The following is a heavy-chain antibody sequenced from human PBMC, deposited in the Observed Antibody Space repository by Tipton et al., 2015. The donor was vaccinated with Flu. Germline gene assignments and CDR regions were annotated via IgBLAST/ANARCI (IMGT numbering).Heavy chain of an antibody. J-gene: IGHJ3*02. CDR2: INHSGST. CDR1: GGSFSGYY. CDR3: ARGRRPPYAFDI. V-gene: IGHV4-34*01. Sequence: GLVKPSETLSLTCAVYGGSFSGYYWSWIRQPPGKGLEWIGEINHSGSTNYNPSLKSRVTISVDTSKNQFSLKLSSVTAADTAVYYCARGRRPPYAFDIWGQGTMVTVSS.